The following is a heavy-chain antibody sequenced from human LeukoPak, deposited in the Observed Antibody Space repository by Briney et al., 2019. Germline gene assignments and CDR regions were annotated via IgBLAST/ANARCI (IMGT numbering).Heavy chain of an antibody. CDR1: GYTFTSYG. CDR3: ASRAYATTYYYYGMDV. J-gene: IGHJ6*02. Sequence: GASVKVSCKASGYTFTSYGISWVRQAPGQGLEWMGWISAYNGNTNYAQKLQGRVTMTTDTSTSTAYMKLRSLRSDDTAVYYCASRAYATTYYYYGMDVWGQGTTVTVSS. CDR2: ISAYNGNT. V-gene: IGHV1-18*01. D-gene: IGHD2-8*01.